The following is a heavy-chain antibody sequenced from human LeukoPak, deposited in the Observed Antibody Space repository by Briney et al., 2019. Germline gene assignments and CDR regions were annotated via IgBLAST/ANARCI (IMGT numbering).Heavy chain of an antibody. D-gene: IGHD3-3*01. V-gene: IGHV4-34*01. CDR3: ARGRLSGYRFWFDL. J-gene: IGHJ5*02. Sequence: PSETLSLTCAVYGGSFSGYCWSWIRQPPGKGLEWIGEINHSGSTNYNPSLKSRVTISVDTSKNQFSLKLSSVTAADTAVYYCARGRLSGYRFWFDLWGQGTLVTVSS. CDR2: INHSGST. CDR1: GGSFSGYC.